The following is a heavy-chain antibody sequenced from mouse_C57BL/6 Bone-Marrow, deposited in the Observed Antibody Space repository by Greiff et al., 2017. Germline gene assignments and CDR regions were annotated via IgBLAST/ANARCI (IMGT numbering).Heavy chain of an antibody. CDR1: GFSLTSYG. CDR2: IWSGGST. V-gene: IGHV2-2*01. Sequence: QVQLKQSGPGLVQPSQSLSITCTVSGFSLTSYGVHWVRQSPGKGLEWLGVIWSGGSTDYNAAFISRLSISKDNSKSQVFFKMNSLQADDTAIYYCARNPSSGYWFAYWGQGTLVTVSA. D-gene: IGHD3-2*02. J-gene: IGHJ3*01. CDR3: ARNPSSGYWFAY.